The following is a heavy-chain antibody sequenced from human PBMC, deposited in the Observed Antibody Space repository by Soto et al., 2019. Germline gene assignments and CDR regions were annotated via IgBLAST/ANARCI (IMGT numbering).Heavy chain of an antibody. CDR3: ARESHYYGSGSYYLYSGYYYYMDF. CDR1: GFTFSSYS. D-gene: IGHD3-10*01. Sequence: GGSLRLSCAASGFTFSSYSMNWVRQAPGKGLEWVSYISSSSSTIYYADSVKGRFTISRDNAKNSLYLQMNSLRAEDTAVYYCARESHYYGSGSYYLYSGYYYYMDFWGKGTTVTVSS. V-gene: IGHV3-48*01. CDR2: ISSSSSTI. J-gene: IGHJ6*03.